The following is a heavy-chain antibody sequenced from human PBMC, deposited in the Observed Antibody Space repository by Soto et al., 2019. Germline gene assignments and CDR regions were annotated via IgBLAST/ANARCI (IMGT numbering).Heavy chain of an antibody. CDR3: ARGVPGGATGTTG. V-gene: IGHV1-69*02. D-gene: IGHD1-1*01. CDR1: GGTFSSYT. J-gene: IGHJ4*02. Sequence: QVQLVQSGAEVKKPGSSVKVSCKASGGTFSSYTISWVRQAPGQGLEWMGRIIPILGIANYAQKFQGRVTITADKSASTAYMELGRLRSEDTAVYYCARGVPGGATGTTGWGQGTLVTVSS. CDR2: IIPILGIA.